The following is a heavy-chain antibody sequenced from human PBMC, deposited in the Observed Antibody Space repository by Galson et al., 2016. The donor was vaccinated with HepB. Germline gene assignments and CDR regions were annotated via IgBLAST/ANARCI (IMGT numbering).Heavy chain of an antibody. CDR1: GFSFSSYA. J-gene: IGHJ4*02. V-gene: IGHV3-23*01. D-gene: IGHD3-16*02. CDR2: ISSGGTT. CDR3: AKDYVGGSYLLTQFDY. Sequence: SLRLSCAASGFSFSSYAMSWVSQAPGKGLERVSGISSGGTTYYAEDLKGRFTISRDNSKNILYLQMNSLRVEDTAVYYCAKDYVGGSYLLTQFDYWGQGTLVTASS.